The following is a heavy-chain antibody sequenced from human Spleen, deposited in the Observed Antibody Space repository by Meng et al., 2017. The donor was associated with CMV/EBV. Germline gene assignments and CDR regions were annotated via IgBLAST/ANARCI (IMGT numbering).Heavy chain of an antibody. J-gene: IGHJ4*02. CDR1: GDSVSSNSPA. CDR2: TYYRSKWYN. CDR3: ARDHLGFDY. V-gene: IGHV6-1*01. Sequence: QVQLPQYAPAPVNPPPTASLTCTSSGDSVSSNSPAWNWISQAPSRGLEWRGRTYYRSKWYNDYAVSVKSRMTNNPDTSKNQFSLQMNSVTPEDTAVYYCARDHLGFDYWGQGTLVTVSS. D-gene: IGHD7-27*01.